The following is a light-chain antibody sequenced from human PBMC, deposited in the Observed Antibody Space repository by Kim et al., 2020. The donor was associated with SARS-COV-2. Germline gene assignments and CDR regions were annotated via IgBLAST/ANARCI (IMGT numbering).Light chain of an antibody. Sequence: DVQMTQSPSTLSASVGDRVTITCRASQSINSWLAWYQQKPGKAPKLLIYDASSLQSGVPSRFSGSGSGTEFTLTIRFLQPDDFATYYCQQYNSYLLTFGGRTKVDIK. CDR2: DAS. CDR1: QSINSW. V-gene: IGKV1-5*01. CDR3: QQYNSYLLT. J-gene: IGKJ4*01.